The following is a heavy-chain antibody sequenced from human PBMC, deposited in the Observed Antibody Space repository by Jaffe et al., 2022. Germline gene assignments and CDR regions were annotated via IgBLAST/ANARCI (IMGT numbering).Heavy chain of an antibody. Sequence: EVQLVESGGGLVQPGGSLRLSCAASGFTFSSYSMNWVRQAPGKGLEWVSYISSSSSTIYYADSVKGRFTISRDNAKNSLYLQMNSLRAEDTAVYYCARNEHYDFWSGNLPPLHYYYYYYMDVWGKGTTVTVSS. CDR1: GFTFSSYS. J-gene: IGHJ6*03. V-gene: IGHV3-48*01. D-gene: IGHD3-3*01. CDR3: ARNEHYDFWSGNLPPLHYYYYYYMDV. CDR2: ISSSSSTI.